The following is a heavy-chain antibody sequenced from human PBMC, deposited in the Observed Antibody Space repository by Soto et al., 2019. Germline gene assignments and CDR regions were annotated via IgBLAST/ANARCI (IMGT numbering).Heavy chain of an antibody. CDR3: AKAARDCGGDCYSSYFDS. D-gene: IGHD2-21*02. Sequence: GGSLRLSCSASRFTFGGYAMSWVRQAPGKGLECVSGITGNAANTVYADSVKGRFAISRDNSKNALYLQLNSLRAEDTAVYFCAKAARDCGGDCYSSYFDSWGQGALVTVSS. J-gene: IGHJ4*02. CDR1: RFTFGGYA. V-gene: IGHV3-23*01. CDR2: ITGNAANT.